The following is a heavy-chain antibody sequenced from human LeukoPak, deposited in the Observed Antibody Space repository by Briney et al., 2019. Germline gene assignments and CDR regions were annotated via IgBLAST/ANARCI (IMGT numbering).Heavy chain of an antibody. D-gene: IGHD4-17*01. CDR2: ISISGNTI. J-gene: IGHJ4*02. CDR1: GFTFSSYE. CDR3: ARLYRDVTTFDY. Sequence: PGGSLRLSCAASGFTFSSYEFNWVRQAPGKGLEWVSYISISGNTIYYADSVKGRFTISRDNAKNSLYLQMNSLRAEDTAVYYCARLYRDVTTFDYWGQGTLVTVSS. V-gene: IGHV3-48*03.